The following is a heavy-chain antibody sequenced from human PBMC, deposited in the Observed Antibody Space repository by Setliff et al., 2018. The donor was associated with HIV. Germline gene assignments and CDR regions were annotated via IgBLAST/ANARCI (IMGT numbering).Heavy chain of an antibody. D-gene: IGHD3-9*01. Sequence: ASVKVSCKASGYTFTSYHMYWVRQAPGQGLEWMGAINPSGGSTSYAQKFQGRVTMTRDTSTSTVYMELSSLRSEDTAVYYCARDLSISNPYYDILTGPGVSWGQGTLVTVSS. CDR2: INPSGGST. CDR1: GYTFTSYH. J-gene: IGHJ5*02. V-gene: IGHV1-46*01. CDR3: ARDLSISNPYYDILTGPGVS.